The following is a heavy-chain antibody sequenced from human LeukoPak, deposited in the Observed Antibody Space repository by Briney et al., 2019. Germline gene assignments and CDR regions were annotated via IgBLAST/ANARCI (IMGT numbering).Heavy chain of an antibody. Sequence: GGSLRLSCAASGFTFSGYAMHWVRQAPGKGLEWVSAISGSGGSTYYADSVKGRFTISRDNSKNTLYLQMNSLRAEDTAVYYCAKFTADGSDDYWGQGTLVTVFS. V-gene: IGHV3-23*01. J-gene: IGHJ4*02. CDR1: GFTFSGYA. CDR2: ISGSGGST. CDR3: AKFTADGSDDY. D-gene: IGHD6-13*01.